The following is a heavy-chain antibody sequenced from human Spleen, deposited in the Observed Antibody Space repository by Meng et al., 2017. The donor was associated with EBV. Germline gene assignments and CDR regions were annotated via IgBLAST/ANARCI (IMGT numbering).Heavy chain of an antibody. CDR3: ARGDGSGKYSRKYFDY. CDR2: INHSGST. J-gene: IGHJ4*02. CDR1: GGSFSTYY. Sequence: LQQWCPGLWKHSATLSLTCAVNGGSFSTYYWNWIRQPPGKGLKWFGEINHSGSTNYNPSLKSRVTISRDTSKNQFSLKLTSVTAADTAIYYCARGDGSGKYSRKYFDYWGQGTLVTVSS. D-gene: IGHD1-26*01. V-gene: IGHV4-34*02.